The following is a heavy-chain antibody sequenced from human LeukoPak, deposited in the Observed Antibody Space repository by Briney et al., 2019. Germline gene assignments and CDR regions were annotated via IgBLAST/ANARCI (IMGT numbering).Heavy chain of an antibody. V-gene: IGHV4-38-2*02. CDR1: GYYITNGYY. D-gene: IGHD3-22*01. J-gene: IGHJ5*02. CDR3: ARVGDDTIGYWFDP. Sequence: SETLSLTCTVSGYYITNGYYWGWIRQAPGKGLEWIGLIYHSGNNYYTPSLESRVTISVDTSRNQFSLNLYSVTAADTAVYFCARVGDDTIGYWFDPWGPGTLVTVSS. CDR2: IYHSGNN.